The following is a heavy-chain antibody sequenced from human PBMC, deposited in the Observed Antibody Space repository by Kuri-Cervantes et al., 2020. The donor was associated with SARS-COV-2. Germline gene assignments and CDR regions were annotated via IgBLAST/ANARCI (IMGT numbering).Heavy chain of an antibody. CDR1: GFTFDDYG. D-gene: IGHD3-22*01. V-gene: IGHV3-20*04. CDR3: ARAPLYYDSPSLGD. J-gene: IGHJ4*02. Sequence: LSLTCAASGFTFDDYGMSWVRQAPGKGLEWVSGINWNGGSTGYADSVKGRFTISRDNAKNSLYLQMNSLRGEDTALYYCARAPLYYDSPSLGDWGQGTLVTVSS. CDR2: INWNGGST.